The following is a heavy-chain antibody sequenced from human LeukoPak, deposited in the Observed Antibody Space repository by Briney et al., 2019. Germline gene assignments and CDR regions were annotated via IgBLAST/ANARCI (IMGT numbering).Heavy chain of an antibody. J-gene: IGHJ5*02. D-gene: IGHD1-1*01. CDR1: GGSISSSNW. V-gene: IGHV4-4*02. CDR2: IYHSGST. Sequence: PSETLSLTCAVSGGSISSSNWWSWVRQPPGKGLEWIGEIYHSGSTNYNPSLKSRVTISIDTSKSQFSLKVSSVTAADTAVYYCARHGTTGTNLNWFDPWGQGTLVTVSS. CDR3: ARHGTTGTNLNWFDP.